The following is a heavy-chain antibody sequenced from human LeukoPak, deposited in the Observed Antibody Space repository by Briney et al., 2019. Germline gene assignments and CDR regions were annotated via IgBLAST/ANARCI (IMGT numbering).Heavy chain of an antibody. CDR1: GFTFSSYW. Sequence: PGGSLRLSCAASGFTFSSYWMHWVRQAPGKGLVWVSRVSGEGSNTFYADSVKGRFTISRDNAKNTLYLQMNSLRAEDTAVYYCARELSTGDWGQGTLVTVSS. V-gene: IGHV3-74*01. CDR3: ARELSTGD. J-gene: IGHJ4*02. D-gene: IGHD7-27*01. CDR2: VSGEGSNT.